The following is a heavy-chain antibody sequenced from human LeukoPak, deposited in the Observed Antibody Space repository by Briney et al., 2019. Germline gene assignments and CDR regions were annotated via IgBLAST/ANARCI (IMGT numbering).Heavy chain of an antibody. CDR3: ASTSLIAVAGPNTYFDY. J-gene: IGHJ4*02. D-gene: IGHD6-19*01. Sequence: SVKVSXKASGGTFSSYAISWVRQAPGQGLEWIGGIIPIFGTANYAQKFQGRVTITTDESTSTAHMELSSLRSEDTAVYYCASTSLIAVAGPNTYFDYWGQGTLVTVSS. CDR1: GGTFSSYA. V-gene: IGHV1-69*05. CDR2: IIPIFGTA.